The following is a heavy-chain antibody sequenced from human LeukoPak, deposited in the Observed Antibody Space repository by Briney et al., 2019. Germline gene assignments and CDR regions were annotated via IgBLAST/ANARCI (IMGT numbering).Heavy chain of an antibody. J-gene: IGHJ5*02. D-gene: IGHD3-22*01. CDR3: ARETTYYYDSSGYSGFDP. V-gene: IGHV4-59*01. CDR1: GASISSYY. Sequence: PSETLSLTCTVSGASISSYYWSWIRQPPGKGLEWIGYIYYSGSTNYNPSLKSRVTISVDTSKNQFSLKLSSMTAADTAVYYCARETTYYYDSSGYSGFDPWGQGTLVTVSS. CDR2: IYYSGST.